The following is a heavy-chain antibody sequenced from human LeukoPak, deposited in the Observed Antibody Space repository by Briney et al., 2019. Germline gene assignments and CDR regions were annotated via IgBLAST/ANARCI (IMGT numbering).Heavy chain of an antibody. D-gene: IGHD5-18*01. J-gene: IGHJ4*02. CDR2: FDPEDGET. Sequence: GASVKVSCKVSGYTLTELSMHWVRLAPGKGLEWMGGFDPEDGETIYAQKFQGRVTMTEDTSTDTAYMELSSLRSEDTAVYYCATVGYSYGYFFDYWGQGTLVTVSS. CDR1: GYTLTELS. V-gene: IGHV1-24*01. CDR3: ATVGYSYGYFFDY.